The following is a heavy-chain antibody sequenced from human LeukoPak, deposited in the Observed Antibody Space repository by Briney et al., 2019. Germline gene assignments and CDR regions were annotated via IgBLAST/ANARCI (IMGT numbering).Heavy chain of an antibody. Sequence: SETLSLTCTVSGGSLSSYYWSWIRQAAGKGLEGIGRIYTSGSTNCNPSLKSRVTMSVDTSKNQFSLKLSSVTAADTAVHFCAIDPCNSTSCHRRYGLDQWGQGTLVTVSS. CDR1: GGSLSSYY. J-gene: IGHJ4*02. CDR3: AIDPCNSTSCHRRYGLDQ. CDR2: IYTSGST. D-gene: IGHD2-2*01. V-gene: IGHV4-4*07.